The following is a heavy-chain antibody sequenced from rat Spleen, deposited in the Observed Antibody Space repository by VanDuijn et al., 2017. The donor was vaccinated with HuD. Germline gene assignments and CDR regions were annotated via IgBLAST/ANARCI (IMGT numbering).Heavy chain of an antibody. V-gene: IGHV5-31*01. Sequence: EVQVLESGGGLVQPGGSLKLSCVASGITFTNYWMTWIRQAPGKGLEWVASITKTGGNLYYPDSVKGRFTISRDNAKSSLYLQMDSLRSGDTATYYCARHWGYWGQGVMVTVTS. CDR1: GITFTNYW. CDR2: ITKTGGNL. D-gene: IGHD4-6*01. J-gene: IGHJ2*01. CDR3: ARHWGY.